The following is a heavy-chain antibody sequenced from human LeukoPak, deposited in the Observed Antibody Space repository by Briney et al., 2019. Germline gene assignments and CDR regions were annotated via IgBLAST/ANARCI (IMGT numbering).Heavy chain of an antibody. V-gene: IGHV3-23*01. CDR2: VSGRDDST. D-gene: IGHD3-9*01. CDR3: AKWGDYDILTGYHDSDY. CDR1: GFTFSNYA. Sequence: GASLRLSCAASGFTFSNYAMSWVRQAPGKGLEWVSAVSGRDDSTYYADSVKGRFTISRDTSKNTLYLQMNSLRAEDTAVYYCAKWGDYDILTGYHDSDYWGQGTLVTVSS. J-gene: IGHJ4*02.